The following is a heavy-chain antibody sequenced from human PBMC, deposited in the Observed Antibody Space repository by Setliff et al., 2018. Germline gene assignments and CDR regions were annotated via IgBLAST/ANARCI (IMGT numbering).Heavy chain of an antibody. D-gene: IGHD2-15*01. CDR3: ARDVQGGGHPEN. Sequence: PGGSLRLSCAASGSTVSSSYMSWVRQAPGKGLEWVSIIYGGGYTNHADSVKGRFTISRDNSKNTLYLQMNSLRAEDTAVYYCARDVQGGGHPENWGQGTLVTVSS. CDR2: IYGGGYT. CDR1: GSTVSSSY. V-gene: IGHV3-53*01. J-gene: IGHJ4*02.